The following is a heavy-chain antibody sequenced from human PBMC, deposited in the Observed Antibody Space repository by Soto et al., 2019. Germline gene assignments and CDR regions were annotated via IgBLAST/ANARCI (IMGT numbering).Heavy chain of an antibody. CDR2: IIPIFGTA. D-gene: IGHD3-22*01. Sequence: SVKVSCKASGGTFSSYAISWVRQAPGQGLEWMGGIIPIFGTANYAQKFQGRVTITADKSTSTAYMELSSLRSEDTAVYYCASFYSSPIVVVSEGAFDIWGQGTMVTVS. CDR3: ASFYSSPIVVVSEGAFDI. CDR1: GGTFSSYA. V-gene: IGHV1-69*06. J-gene: IGHJ3*02.